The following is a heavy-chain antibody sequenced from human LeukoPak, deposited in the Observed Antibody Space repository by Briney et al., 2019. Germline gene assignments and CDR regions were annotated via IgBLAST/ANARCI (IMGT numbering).Heavy chain of an antibody. CDR3: ARDTGYGDSAHFDY. J-gene: IGHJ4*02. Sequence: KPSETLSLTCAVYGGSFSGYYWSWIRQPPGKGLEWIGEINHSGSTNYNPSLKSRVTISVDTSKNQFSLKLSSVTAADTAVYYCARDTGYGDSAHFDYWGQGALVTVSS. V-gene: IGHV4-34*01. D-gene: IGHD4-17*01. CDR2: INHSGST. CDR1: GGSFSGYY.